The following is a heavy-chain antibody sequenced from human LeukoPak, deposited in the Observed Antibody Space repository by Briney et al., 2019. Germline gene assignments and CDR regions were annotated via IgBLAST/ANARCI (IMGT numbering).Heavy chain of an antibody. Sequence: GGSLRLSCAASGFTFSSFSMNWVRQAPGKGLEWVSFITGSSSTIYYADSVKGRFTISRDNAKNSLYLQMNSLRAEDTAVYYCAKVRVGTAHFDYWGQGTLVTVSS. V-gene: IGHV3-48*01. D-gene: IGHD2-15*01. J-gene: IGHJ4*02. CDR1: GFTFSSFS. CDR3: AKVRVGTAHFDY. CDR2: ITGSSSTI.